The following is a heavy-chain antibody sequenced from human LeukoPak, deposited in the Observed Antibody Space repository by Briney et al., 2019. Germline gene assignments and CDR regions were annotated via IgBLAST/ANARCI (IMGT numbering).Heavy chain of an antibody. CDR2: LSPGDSGA. V-gene: IGHV5-51*01. D-gene: IGHD3-16*01. J-gene: IGHJ3*01. CDR1: GYSLTNYW. CDR3: TRRWAGGQTFDS. Sequence: GESLKISCKGSGYSLTNYWIGWVRQMPGKGLEWMGMLSPGDSGATYSPSFQGQVTISADKSISTAYLHWSSLKASDTAIYYCTRRWAGGQTFDSWGQGTMVTVSS.